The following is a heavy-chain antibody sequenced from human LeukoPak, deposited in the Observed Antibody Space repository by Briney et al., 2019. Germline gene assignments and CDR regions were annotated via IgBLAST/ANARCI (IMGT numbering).Heavy chain of an antibody. D-gene: IGHD6-13*01. CDR2: INPYSGDT. V-gene: IGHV1-2*06. CDR1: GYTFTGYH. Sequence: PRASVKVSXKASGYTFTGYHIHWVRQAPGQRLEWIGRINPYSGDTNFAQKFQGRVTMTRDTSITTAYMDLSSLTPDDTAVYFCARDQGSLTRSWYTGYWGQGTQVTVSS. J-gene: IGHJ4*02. CDR3: ARDQGSLTRSWYTGY.